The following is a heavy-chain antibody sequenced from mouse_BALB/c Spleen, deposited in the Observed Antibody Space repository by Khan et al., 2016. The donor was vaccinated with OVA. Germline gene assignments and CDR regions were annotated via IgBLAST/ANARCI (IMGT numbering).Heavy chain of an antibody. CDR1: GYTFTSYD. CDR3: AREGLRGVALDY. D-gene: IGHD2-4*01. J-gene: IGHJ4*01. Sequence: QVQLQQSGPELVKPGALVKISWKASGYTFTSYDINWVKQRPGQGLEWIGWIYPGDGTTKYNEKFKGKAKLTADNSSRTAYMQVSSLTSENSAVYFWAREGLRGVALDYWGQGTSVTVSS. CDR2: IYPGDGTT. V-gene: IGHV1S56*01.